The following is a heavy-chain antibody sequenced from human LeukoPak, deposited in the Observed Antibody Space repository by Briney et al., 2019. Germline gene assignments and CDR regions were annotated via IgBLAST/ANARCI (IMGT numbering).Heavy chain of an antibody. J-gene: IGHJ1*01. CDR2: INHSGST. CDR1: GGSFSGYY. D-gene: IGHD6-13*01. CDR3: ARASSSWYRYFQH. V-gene: IGHV4-34*01. Sequence: SETLSLTCAVYGGSFSGYYWSWIRQPPGKGLEWIGEINHSGSTNYNPSLKSRVTISVDTTKNQFSLKLSSVTAADTAVYYCARASSSWYRYFQHWGQGTLVTVSS.